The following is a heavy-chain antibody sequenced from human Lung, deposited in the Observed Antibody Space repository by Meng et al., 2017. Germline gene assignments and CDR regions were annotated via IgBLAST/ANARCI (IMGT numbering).Heavy chain of an antibody. Sequence: VQLHQWGAGLLKPSGTLALTCVVSGGSFSDYYWSWIRQPPGKGLEWIGEINHSGSTNYNPSLENRATISVDTSQNNLSLKLSSVTAADSAVYYCARGPTTMAHDFDYWGQGTLVTVSS. CDR1: GGSFSDYY. CDR3: ARGPTTMAHDFDY. CDR2: INHSGST. J-gene: IGHJ4*02. V-gene: IGHV4-34*01. D-gene: IGHD4-11*01.